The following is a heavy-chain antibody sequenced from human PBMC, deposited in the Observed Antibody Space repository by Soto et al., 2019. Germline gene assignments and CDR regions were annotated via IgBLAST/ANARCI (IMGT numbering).Heavy chain of an antibody. J-gene: IGHJ3*02. Sequence: ASVKVSCKASGYTFTSYGISWVRQAPGQGLEWMGWISAYNGNTNYAQKLQGRVTMTTDTSTSTAYMELRSLRSDDTAVYYCARGNEDIVVVQATPVAFDIWGQGTMVTVSS. V-gene: IGHV1-18*01. D-gene: IGHD2-2*01. CDR1: GYTFTSYG. CDR2: ISAYNGNT. CDR3: ARGNEDIVVVQATPVAFDI.